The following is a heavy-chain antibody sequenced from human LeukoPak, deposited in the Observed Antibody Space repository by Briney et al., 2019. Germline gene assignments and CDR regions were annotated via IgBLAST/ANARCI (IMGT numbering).Heavy chain of an antibody. V-gene: IGHV3-23*01. CDR2: ISGSGGST. CDR1: GFTFSSYA. CDR3: ARGSTPIYCGGDCYPPWYYYGMDV. D-gene: IGHD2-21*02. Sequence: GGSLRLSCAASGFTFSSYAMSWVRQAPGKGLEWVSFISGSGGSTYYADSVKGRFTVSRDNSKNTLYLQINSLRAEDTAVYYCARGSTPIYCGGDCYPPWYYYGMDVWGQGTTVTVSS. J-gene: IGHJ6*02.